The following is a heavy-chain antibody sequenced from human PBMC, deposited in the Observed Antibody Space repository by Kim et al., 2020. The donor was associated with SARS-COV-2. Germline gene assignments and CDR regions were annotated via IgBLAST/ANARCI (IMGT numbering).Heavy chain of an antibody. J-gene: IGHJ4*01. CDR3: VKGGWGWIWDH. CDR2: IDGSDGTT. CDR1: GFTFTGYA. D-gene: IGHD2-2*03. V-gene: IGHV3-23*01. Sequence: GGSLRLSCPTSGFTFTGYAMSWVRTAPGKGLEWVSSIDGSDGTTYYVDSVKGRFTISRDDSKNTLYLQMNSLRADDTAVYYSVKGGWGWIWDHWGQGTRVTVSS.